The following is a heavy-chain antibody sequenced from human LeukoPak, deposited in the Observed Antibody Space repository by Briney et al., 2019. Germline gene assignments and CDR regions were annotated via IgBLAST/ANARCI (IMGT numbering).Heavy chain of an antibody. CDR2: ISYDGSNK. V-gene: IGHV3-30*04. CDR3: ARDLMRVHDAFDI. Sequence: GGSLRLSCAASGFTFSSYAMHWVRQAPGKGLEWVAVISYDGSNKYYADSVKGRFTIPRDNSKNTLYLQMNSLRAEDTAVYYCARDLMRVHDAFDIWGQGTMVTVSS. CDR1: GFTFSSYA. D-gene: IGHD2-8*01. J-gene: IGHJ3*02.